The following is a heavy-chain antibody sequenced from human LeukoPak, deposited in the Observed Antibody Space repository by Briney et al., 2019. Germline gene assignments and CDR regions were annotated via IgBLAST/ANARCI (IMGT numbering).Heavy chain of an antibody. CDR2: IYYSGST. J-gene: IGHJ4*02. Sequence: PSQTLSLTCTVSGGSISSGGYYWSWIRQPPGKGLEWIGYIYYSGSTYYNPSLKSRVTISVDTSKNQFSLKLSSVTAADTAVYYCARAYGSGSRQNFDYWGQGTLVTVSS. CDR3: ARAYGSGSRQNFDY. V-gene: IGHV4-31*03. D-gene: IGHD3-10*01. CDR1: GGSISSGGYY.